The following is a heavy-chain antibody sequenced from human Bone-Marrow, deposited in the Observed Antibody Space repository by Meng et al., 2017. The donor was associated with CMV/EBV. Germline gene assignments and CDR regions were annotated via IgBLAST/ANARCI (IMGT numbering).Heavy chain of an antibody. CDR3: ARERVVPAAIGLYYYYGMDV. V-gene: IGHV3-30*04. CDR1: RSYA. J-gene: IGHJ6*02. D-gene: IGHD2-2*02. Sequence: RSYAMHWVRQAPGKGLEWVAVISYDGSNKYYADSVKGRFTISRDNSKNTLYLQMNSLRAEDTAVYYCARERVVPAAIGLYYYYGMDVWGQGTMVTVSS. CDR2: ISYDGSNK.